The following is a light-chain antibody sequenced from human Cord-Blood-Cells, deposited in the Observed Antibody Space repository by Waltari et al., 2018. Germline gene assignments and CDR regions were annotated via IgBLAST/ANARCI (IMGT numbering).Light chain of an antibody. J-gene: IGLJ2*01. V-gene: IGLV2-23*01. Sequence: QSALTQPASVSGSPGQSITISCTGTSSDVGSYNLVSWYQQHPGKAPKLMIYEGSKRPSGVSNRFSGSKSGNTASLTISGLQAEDEADYYCCSYAGSSTLFGGRDQADRP. CDR1: SSDVGSYNL. CDR2: EGS. CDR3: CSYAGSSTL.